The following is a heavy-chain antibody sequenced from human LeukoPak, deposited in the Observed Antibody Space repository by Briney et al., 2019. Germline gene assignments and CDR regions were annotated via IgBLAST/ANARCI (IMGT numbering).Heavy chain of an antibody. CDR2: ISGSGGST. V-gene: IGHV3-23*01. J-gene: IGHJ4*02. CDR3: AKDPSGATVTAFDY. Sequence: HPGGSLRLSCAASGFTFSSYAMSWVRQAPGKGLEWVSAISGSGGSTYYADSVKGRFTISRDNSKNTLYLQMNSLRAEDTAVYYCAKDPSGATVTAFDYWGQGTLVTVSS. D-gene: IGHD4-17*01. CDR1: GFTFSSYA.